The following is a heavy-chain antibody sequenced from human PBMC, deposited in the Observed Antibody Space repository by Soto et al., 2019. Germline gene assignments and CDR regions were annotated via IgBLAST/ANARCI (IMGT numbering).Heavy chain of an antibody. D-gene: IGHD2-2*01. Sequence: ASVKVSCKASGYTFTSYAMHWVRQAPGQRLEWMGWINAGNGNTKYSQKFQGRVTITRDTSASTAYMELSSLRSEDTAVYYCARDRAAIPAALVGNWFDPWGQGTLVTVSS. CDR1: GYTFTSYA. V-gene: IGHV1-3*01. CDR3: ARDRAAIPAALVGNWFDP. J-gene: IGHJ5*02. CDR2: INAGNGNT.